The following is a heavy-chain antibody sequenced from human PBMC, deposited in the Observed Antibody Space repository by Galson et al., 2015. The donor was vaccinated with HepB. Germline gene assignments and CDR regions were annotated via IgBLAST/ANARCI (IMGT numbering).Heavy chain of an antibody. CDR2: IIPVFDTT. CDR1: GGTSSSYA. J-gene: IGHJ1*01. Sequence: SVKVSCKASGGTSSSYAFSWVRQAPGQGLEWMGGIIPVFDTTNYAQKFQGRVTITADESTSTAYMELSSLRSEDTAVYYCARERRLVNWGLFQHWGQGTLVTVSS. CDR3: ARERRLVNWGLFQH. V-gene: IGHV1-69*13. D-gene: IGHD3-16*01.